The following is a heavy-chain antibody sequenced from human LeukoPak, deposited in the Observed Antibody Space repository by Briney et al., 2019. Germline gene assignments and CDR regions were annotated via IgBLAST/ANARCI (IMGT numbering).Heavy chain of an antibody. V-gene: IGHV3-30*01. CDR1: GFTFSSYA. Sequence: GGSLRLSCAASGFTFSSYAMHWVRQAPGKGLEWVAVISYDGSNKYYADSVKGRFTISRDNSKNTLYLQMNSLRAEDTAVYYCAREYLEDIVVVPAAEVDYWGQGTLVTVSS. D-gene: IGHD2-2*01. J-gene: IGHJ4*02. CDR2: ISYDGSNK. CDR3: AREYLEDIVVVPAAEVDY.